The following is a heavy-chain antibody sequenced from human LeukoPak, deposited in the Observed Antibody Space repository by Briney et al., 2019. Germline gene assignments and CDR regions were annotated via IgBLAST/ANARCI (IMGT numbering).Heavy chain of an antibody. CDR1: GYSFGNWW. V-gene: IGHV3-7*01. Sequence: GGSLRLSCAASGYSFGNWWMNWVRQAPGKGLEWVANINVDGSQKYYADSVKGRFTISRDNAKNSVHLEMDSLRAEDTAFYYCVPRDEDWGQGILVTVSS. CDR2: INVDGSQK. J-gene: IGHJ4*02. CDR3: VPRDED.